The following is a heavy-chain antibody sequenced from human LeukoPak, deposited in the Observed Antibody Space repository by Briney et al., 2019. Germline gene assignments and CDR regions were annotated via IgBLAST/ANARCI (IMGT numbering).Heavy chain of an antibody. J-gene: IGHJ5*02. CDR2: ISSNGGST. Sequence: GGSLRLSCAASGFTFSSYAMHWVRQAPGKGLEYVSAISSNGGSTYYANSVKGRFTISRDNSKNTLYLQMGSLRAEDMAVYYCAREFLRSNRIAVGRGGPLDPWGQGTLVTVSS. CDR1: GFTFSSYA. V-gene: IGHV3-64*01. CDR3: AREFLRSNRIAVGRGGPLDP. D-gene: IGHD6-19*01.